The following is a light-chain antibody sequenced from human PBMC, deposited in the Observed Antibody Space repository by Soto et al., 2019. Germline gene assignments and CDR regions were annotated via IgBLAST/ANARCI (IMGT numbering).Light chain of an antibody. J-gene: IGLJ1*01. CDR1: SSDVGAYNF. Sequence: QSALTQPASVSGSPGQSITISCTGTSSDVGAYNFVSWYPQHPGKVPKLMIFDVSSRPSGVSDRCSGSKSGNTASLTISGLQAEDEGDYYCSSYTSSSTHVFGSGTKLTVL. CDR2: DVS. V-gene: IGLV2-14*03. CDR3: SSYTSSSTHV.